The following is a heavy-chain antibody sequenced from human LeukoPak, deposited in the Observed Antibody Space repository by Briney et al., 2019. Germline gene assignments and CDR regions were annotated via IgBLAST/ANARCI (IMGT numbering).Heavy chain of an antibody. D-gene: IGHD3-3*01. CDR2: MNPNSGNT. J-gene: IGHJ4*02. CDR1: GYTFTSYY. V-gene: IGHV1-8*02. Sequence: ASVKVSCKASGYTFTSYYMHWVRQAPGQGLEWMGWMNPNSGNTGYAQKFQGRVTMTRNTSISTAYMELSSLRSEDTAVYYCARGHAVFGVVILDYWGQGTLVTVSS. CDR3: ARGHAVFGVVILDY.